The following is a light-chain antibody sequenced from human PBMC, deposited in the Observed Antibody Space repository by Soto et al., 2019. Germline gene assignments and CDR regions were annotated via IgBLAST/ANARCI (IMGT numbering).Light chain of an antibody. V-gene: IGKV3-20*01. CDR1: QSVTRTN. CDR2: GTS. J-gene: IGKJ4*01. CDR3: HQYGSLPLT. Sequence: EIVLTQSPGTLSLSPGERATLSCRASQSVTRTNIAWYQQKPGQAPRLLIYGTSIRANGIPDRFSGSGSGTYFTLIISRLYPEDFVVYYCHQYGSLPLTFGGGTKVDIK.